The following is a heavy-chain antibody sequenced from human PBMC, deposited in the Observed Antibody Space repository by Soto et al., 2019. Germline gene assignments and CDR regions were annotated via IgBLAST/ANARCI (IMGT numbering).Heavy chain of an antibody. D-gene: IGHD6-13*01. J-gene: IGHJ4*02. CDR3: AGNMGYSSSLDY. CDR2: IYYSGST. Sequence: QVQLQESGPGLVKPSETLSLTCTVSGGSISSYYWSWIRQPPGQGLEWIGCIYYSGSTNYNPTLKSRVTISVDTSKNQFSLKLSSATAADTAVYYCAGNMGYSSSLDYWGQGTLVTVSS. V-gene: IGHV4-59*01. CDR1: GGSISSYY.